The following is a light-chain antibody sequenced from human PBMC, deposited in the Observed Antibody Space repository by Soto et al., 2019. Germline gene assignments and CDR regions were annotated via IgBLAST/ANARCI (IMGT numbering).Light chain of an antibody. Sequence: QSVLTQPASVSGSPGQSITIACTGTIRDVGSYNLVSWYQQRPGEAPKLIISEVRNRPSGISYRFTGSKSGNTASLTISGLQTEDEADYYCSSYTDSSNYVFGTGTKLTVL. CDR1: IRDVGSYNL. J-gene: IGLJ1*01. CDR3: SSYTDSSNYV. CDR2: EVR. V-gene: IGLV2-14*01.